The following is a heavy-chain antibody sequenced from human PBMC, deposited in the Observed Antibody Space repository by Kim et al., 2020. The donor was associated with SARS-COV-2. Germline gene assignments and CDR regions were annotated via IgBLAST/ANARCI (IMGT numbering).Heavy chain of an antibody. D-gene: IGHD5-12*01. J-gene: IGHJ4*02. CDR2: INTNTGNP. CDR1: GYTFTSYA. V-gene: IGHV7-4-1*02. CDR3: ARDQRGYSGYDIDY. Sequence: ASVKVSCKASGYTFTSYAMTWVRHAPGQGLEWMGWINTNTGNPTYAQGFTGRFVFSLDTSVSTAYLQISSLKAEDTAVYYCARDQRGYSGYDIDYWGQGTLVTVSS.